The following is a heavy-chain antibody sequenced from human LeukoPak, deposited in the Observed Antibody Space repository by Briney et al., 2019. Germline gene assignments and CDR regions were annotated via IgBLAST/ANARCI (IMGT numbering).Heavy chain of an antibody. J-gene: IGHJ6*02. CDR3: AKDTSYPMVRGYGMDV. CDR2: ISWNSGSI. D-gene: IGHD3-10*01. V-gene: IGHV3-9*01. CDR1: GFTFDDYA. Sequence: GRSLRLSCAASGFTFDDYAMHWVRQAPGKGLEWVSGISWNSGSIGYADSVKGRFTISRDNAKNSLYLQMNSLRAEDTALYYCAKDTSYPMVRGYGMDVWGQGTTVTVSS.